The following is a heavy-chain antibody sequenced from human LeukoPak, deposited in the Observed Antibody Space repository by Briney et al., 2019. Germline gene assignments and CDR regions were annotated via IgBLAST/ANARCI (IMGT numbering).Heavy chain of an antibody. J-gene: IGHJ6*03. D-gene: IGHD3-3*01. CDR2: ISYDGSNK. CDR3: ARDRKEWLLPHAYYYYYMGV. V-gene: IGHV3-30*01. CDR1: GFTFSSYA. Sequence: GGSLRLSCAASGFTFSSYAMHWVRQAPGKGLEWVAVISYDGSNKYYADSVKGRFTISRDNSKNTLYLQMNSLRAEDTAVYYCARDRKEWLLPHAYYYYYMGVWGKGTTVTVSS.